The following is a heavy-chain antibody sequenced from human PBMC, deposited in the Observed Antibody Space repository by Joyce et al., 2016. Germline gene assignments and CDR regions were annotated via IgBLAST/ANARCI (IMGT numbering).Heavy chain of an antibody. J-gene: IGHJ6*02. D-gene: IGHD3-22*01. CDR2: IIPSNGTA. Sequence: QVQLVQSGAEVKKPGSSVKVSCKASGGTFSRCTINWVRQASGQGLEWMGRIIPSNGTANYAQRFQGRVTFTADKITSTADMEVSSLSSEDTAIYYCAGEVMIERSYALDVWGQGTTVTVSS. CDR1: GGTFSRCT. CDR3: AGEVMIERSYALDV. V-gene: IGHV1-69*08.